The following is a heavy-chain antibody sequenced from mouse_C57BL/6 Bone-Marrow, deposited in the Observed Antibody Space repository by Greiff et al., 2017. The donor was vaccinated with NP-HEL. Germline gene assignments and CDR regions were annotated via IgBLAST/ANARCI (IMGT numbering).Heavy chain of an antibody. CDR1: GYTFTSYW. Sequence: QVQLQQPGAELVMPGASVKLSCKASGYTFTSYWMHWVKQRPGQGLEWIGEIDPSDSYTNYNQKFKGKSTLTVDKSSSTAYMHLSSLTSSDAAVYYCARRGTYYYGFAYWGQGTLVTVSA. CDR2: IDPSDSYT. D-gene: IGHD1-1*01. CDR3: ARRGTYYYGFAY. V-gene: IGHV1-69*01. J-gene: IGHJ3*01.